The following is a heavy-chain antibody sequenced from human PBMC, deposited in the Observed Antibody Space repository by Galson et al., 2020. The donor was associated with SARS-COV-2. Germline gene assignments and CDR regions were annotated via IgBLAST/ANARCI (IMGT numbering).Heavy chain of an antibody. CDR2: VDASGSYT. J-gene: IGHJ3*02. V-gene: IGHV3-23*01. CDR3: TRDSRWPNDAFDI. CDR1: GFTFSSYA. Sequence: GESLKISCAASGFTFSSYAISWVRQAPGKGLEWVAAVDASGSYTYYPNSVKGRFTISRDSFKNTVHLQMNRLRAEDTALYYCTRDSRWPNDAFDIWGLGTMVTVSS.